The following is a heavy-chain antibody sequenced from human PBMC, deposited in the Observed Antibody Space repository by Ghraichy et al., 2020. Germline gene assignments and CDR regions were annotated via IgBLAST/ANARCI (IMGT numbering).Heavy chain of an antibody. D-gene: IGHD6-13*01. CDR1: GGSVTSSRYY. Sequence: SQTLSLTCSVSGGSVTSSRYYWDWIRQPPGKGPEWLGTIYYTGSSHYHPSLKSRVTISLDTSNNHFSLTLSSVSAADTAVYYCWHASPGTTRGSWGQGTLVTVSS. CDR3: WHASPGTTRGS. J-gene: IGHJ5*02. V-gene: IGHV4-39*02. CDR2: IYYTGSS.